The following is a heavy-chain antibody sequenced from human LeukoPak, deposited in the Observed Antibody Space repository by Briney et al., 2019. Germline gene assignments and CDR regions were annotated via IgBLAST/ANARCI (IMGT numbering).Heavy chain of an antibody. J-gene: IGHJ4*02. CDR3: SKWKSPGLAVAGASDY. CDR1: GFTFSTYA. CDR2: ISGSGVST. D-gene: IGHD6-19*01. V-gene: IGHV3-23*01. Sequence: GGSLRLSCAASGFTFSTYAMSWVRQAPGKGLEWVSAISGSGVSTYYADSVEGRFTISRDNAKNTLHLQMNSLRAEDTAVYYCSKWKSPGLAVAGASDYWGQGTLVTVSS.